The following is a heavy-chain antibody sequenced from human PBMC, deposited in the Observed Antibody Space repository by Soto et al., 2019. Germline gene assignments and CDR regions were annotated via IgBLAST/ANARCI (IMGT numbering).Heavy chain of an antibody. CDR2: IYYSGST. CDR3: ARDRGIAAAGTFSGPFDP. Sequence: PSETLSLTCTVSGGSISSYYWSWIRQPPGKGLEWIGYIYYSGSTNYNPSLKSRVTISVDTSKNQFSLKLSSVTAADTAVYYRARDRGIAAAGTFSGPFDPWGQGTLVTVSS. D-gene: IGHD6-13*01. V-gene: IGHV4-59*01. J-gene: IGHJ5*02. CDR1: GGSISSYY.